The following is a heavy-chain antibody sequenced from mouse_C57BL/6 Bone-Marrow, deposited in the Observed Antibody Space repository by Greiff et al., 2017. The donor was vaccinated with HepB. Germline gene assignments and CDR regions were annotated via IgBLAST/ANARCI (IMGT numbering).Heavy chain of an antibody. CDR3: ARFGLYYFDY. V-gene: IGHV1-63*01. CDR1: GYTFTNYW. Sequence: QVHVKQSGAELVRPGTSVKMSCKASGYTFTNYWIGWAKQRPGHGLEWIGDIYPGGGYTNYNEKFKGKATLTADKSSSTAYMQFSSLTSEDSAIYYCARFGLYYFDYWGQGTTLTVSS. CDR2: IYPGGGYT. J-gene: IGHJ2*01.